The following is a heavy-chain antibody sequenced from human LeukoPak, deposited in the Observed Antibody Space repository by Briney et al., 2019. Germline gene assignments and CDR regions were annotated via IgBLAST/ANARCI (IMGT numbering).Heavy chain of an antibody. CDR2: INHSGST. J-gene: IGHJ1*01. Sequence: PWETLSLTCAVYGGSFSGYYWSWIRQPPGKGLGWIGEINHSGSTNYNPSLKSCVTISVDTSKNQFSLKLSSVTAADTAVYYCARGSLFLSSWYGYWGQGTLVPVSS. D-gene: IGHD6-13*01. CDR1: GGSFSGYY. CDR3: ARGSLFLSSWYGY. V-gene: IGHV4-34*01.